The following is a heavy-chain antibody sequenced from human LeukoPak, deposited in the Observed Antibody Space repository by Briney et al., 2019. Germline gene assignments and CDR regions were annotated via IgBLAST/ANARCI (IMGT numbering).Heavy chain of an antibody. CDR2: INHSGST. V-gene: IGHV4-34*01. Sequence: SETLSLTCAVYGGSFSGYYWSWIRQPPGKGLEWIGEINHSGSTNYNPSLKSRVTISVDTSKNQFSLKLSSVTAADTAVYYCARDLNWGSGYYFDYWGQGTLVTVSS. CDR3: ARDLNWGSGYYFDY. CDR1: GGSFSGYY. D-gene: IGHD7-27*01. J-gene: IGHJ4*02.